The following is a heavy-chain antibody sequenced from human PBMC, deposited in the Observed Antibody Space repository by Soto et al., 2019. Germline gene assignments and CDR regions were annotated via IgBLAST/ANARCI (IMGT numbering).Heavy chain of an antibody. CDR3: AAEPGLGKLSVV. CDR1: GDTFKNCV. D-gene: IGHD1-1*01. Sequence: QGQVVQSGGEVRRPGSSVKVSCKASGDTFKNCVISWVRQAPGQGLEWMGGIIPLFGTTDFAQRFQGRLTITTDESTTTAYMELSRLRSEDTATYYCAAEPGLGKLSVVWGQGTTVLVSS. V-gene: IGHV1-69*01. J-gene: IGHJ6*02. CDR2: IIPLFGTT.